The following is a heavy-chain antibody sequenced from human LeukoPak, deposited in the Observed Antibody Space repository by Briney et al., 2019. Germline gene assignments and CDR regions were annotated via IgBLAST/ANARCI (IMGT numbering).Heavy chain of an antibody. CDR3: ARGGYSGYDFWFDP. CDR2: INHSGST. Sequence: KPSETLSLTCAVYGGSFSGYYWSWIRQPPGKGLEWIGEINHSGSTNYNPSLKSRVTISVDTSKNQFSLKLSSVTAADTAVHYCARGGYSGYDFWFDPWGQGTLVTVSS. CDR1: GGSFSGYY. J-gene: IGHJ5*02. V-gene: IGHV4-34*01. D-gene: IGHD5-12*01.